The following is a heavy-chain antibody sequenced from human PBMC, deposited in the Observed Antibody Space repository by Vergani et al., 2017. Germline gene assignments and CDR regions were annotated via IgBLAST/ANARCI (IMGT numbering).Heavy chain of an antibody. CDR1: GFTFDDYA. CDR2: ISGDGGST. J-gene: IGHJ6*02. CDR3: AKGRSAYDGFWSGYYGYYYGMDV. D-gene: IGHD3-3*01. V-gene: IGHV3-43*02. Sequence: EVQLVESGGGVVQPGGSLRLSCAASGFTFDDYAMHWVRQAPGTGLEWVSLISGDGGSTYYADSVKGRFTISIDNSKNSLYLQMNSLRTEDTALYYCAKGRSAYDGFWSGYYGYYYGMDVWGQGTTVTVSS.